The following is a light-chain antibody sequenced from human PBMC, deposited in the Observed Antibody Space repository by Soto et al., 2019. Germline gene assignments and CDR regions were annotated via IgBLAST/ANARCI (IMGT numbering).Light chain of an antibody. J-gene: IGKJ3*01. CDR3: QQRSNWPGFT. CDR2: GAS. V-gene: IGKV3-15*01. Sequence: VMTQSPATLSVSPGERATLSCRASQSVSSYLAWYQQKPGQAPRLLIYGASTRATDIPARFSGSGSGTEFTLTISSLQSEDSGVYYCQQRSNWPGFTFGPGTKVDIK. CDR1: QSVSSY.